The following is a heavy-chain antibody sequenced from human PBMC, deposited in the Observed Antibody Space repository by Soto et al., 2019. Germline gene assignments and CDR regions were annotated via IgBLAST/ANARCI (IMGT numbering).Heavy chain of an antibody. V-gene: IGHV4-4*02. Sequence: PSETLSLTCAVSSGSISSSNWWSWVRQPPGKGLEWIGEIYHSGSTNYNPSLKSRVTISVDTSTSTVYMDLSSLRSDDTAVYYCARDLAAADYWGQGTLVTVSS. CDR1: SGSISSSNW. CDR2: IYHSGST. D-gene: IGHD6-13*01. CDR3: ARDLAAADY. J-gene: IGHJ4*02.